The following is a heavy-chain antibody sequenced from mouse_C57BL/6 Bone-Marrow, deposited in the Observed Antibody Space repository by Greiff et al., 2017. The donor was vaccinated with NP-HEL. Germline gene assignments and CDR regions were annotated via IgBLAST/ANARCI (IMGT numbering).Heavy chain of an antibody. CDR3: ARGDLYGGYPFAY. J-gene: IGHJ3*01. D-gene: IGHD2-3*01. CDR1: GYTFTDYY. V-gene: IGHV1-19*01. CDR2: INPYNGGT. Sequence: EVQLQQSGPVVVKPGASVKMSCKASGYTFTDYYMNWVKQSHGKSLEWIGVINPYNGGTSYNQKFKGKATLTVDKSSSTAYMELNSLTSEDSAVYYCARGDLYGGYPFAYWGQGTLVTVSA.